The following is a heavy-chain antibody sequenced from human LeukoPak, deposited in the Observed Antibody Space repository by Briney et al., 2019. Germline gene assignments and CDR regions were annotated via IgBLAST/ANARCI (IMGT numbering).Heavy chain of an antibody. J-gene: IGHJ6*03. CDR3: ARRWYSSTRNNYYYYYMDV. CDR2: IKQDGSEK. Sequence: GGSLRLSCAASGFTFSTYWMSWVRQAPGKGLEWVANIKQDGSEKYYVDSVKGRFTISRDNAKNSLYLQMNSLRAEDTAVYYCARRWYSSTRNNYYYYYMDVWGKGITVTVSS. V-gene: IGHV3-7*01. CDR1: GFTFSTYW. D-gene: IGHD6-13*01.